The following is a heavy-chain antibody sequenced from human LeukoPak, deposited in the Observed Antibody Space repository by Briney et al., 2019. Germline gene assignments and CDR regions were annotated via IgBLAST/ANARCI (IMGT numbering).Heavy chain of an antibody. Sequence: GGSLRLSCAASGFTFSNYWMSWVRQAPGKGLEWVANIKQDGSERYYVDSVKGRFTISRDNAKNLLYLQMNSLRAEDTAVYYCARVTSGYYYDGLGYWGQGTLVTVSS. CDR1: GFTFSNYW. D-gene: IGHD3-22*01. CDR2: IKQDGSER. CDR3: ARVTSGYYYDGLGY. J-gene: IGHJ4*02. V-gene: IGHV3-7*02.